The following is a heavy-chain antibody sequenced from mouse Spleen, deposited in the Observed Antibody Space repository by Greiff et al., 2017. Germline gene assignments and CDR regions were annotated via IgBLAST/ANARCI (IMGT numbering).Heavy chain of an antibody. CDR3: ARRGDYDGDYYAMDY. CDR1: GFSLTSYG. V-gene: IGHV2-2*01. J-gene: IGHJ4*01. CDR2: IWSGGST. Sequence: QVHVKQSGPGLVQPSQSLSITCTVSGFSLTSYGVHWVRQSPGKGLEWLGVIWSGGSTDYNAAFISRLSISKDNSKSQVFFKMNSLQADDTAIYYCARRGDYDGDYYAMDYWGQGTSVTVSS. D-gene: IGHD2-4*01.